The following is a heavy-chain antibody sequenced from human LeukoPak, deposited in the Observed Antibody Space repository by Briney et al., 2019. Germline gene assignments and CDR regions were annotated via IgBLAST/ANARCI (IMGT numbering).Heavy chain of an antibody. Sequence: ETLSLTCAVYGGSFSGYYWSWIRQPPGKGLEWVSGTSGGGVTTYYADSVKGRFTISRDNSKNTLYLQMNSLRAEDTAVYYCAKGSHSSGYSSFDYWGQGTLVTVPS. CDR1: GGSFSGYY. CDR3: AKGSHSSGYSSFDY. D-gene: IGHD6-19*01. V-gene: IGHV3-23*01. J-gene: IGHJ4*02. CDR2: TSGGGVTT.